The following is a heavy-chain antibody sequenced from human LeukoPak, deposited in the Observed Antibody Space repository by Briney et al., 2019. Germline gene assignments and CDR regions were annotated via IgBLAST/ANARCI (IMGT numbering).Heavy chain of an antibody. CDR3: ARDLRSPSDTNIAIDY. J-gene: IGHJ4*02. Sequence: GGSLRLSCAASGFTFSSYWMHWVRQTPGKGLVWVSRINSDGSSTVSADSVKGRFTISRDNAMNTLYLQMNSLRAEDTAVYYCARDLRSPSDTNIAIDYWGQGTLITVSS. CDR2: INSDGSST. CDR1: GFTFSSYW. V-gene: IGHV3-74*01.